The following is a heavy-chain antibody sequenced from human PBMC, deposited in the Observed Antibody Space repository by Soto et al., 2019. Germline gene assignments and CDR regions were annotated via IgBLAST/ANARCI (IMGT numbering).Heavy chain of an antibody. J-gene: IGHJ6*02. CDR3: ARDQGAFYYGSDYYYGMDV. CDR2: INPSGGST. D-gene: IGHD3-10*01. Sequence: ASVKVSCKASGYTFTSCYMHCVRQAPGQGLEWMGIINPSGGSTSYAQKFQGRVTMTRDTSTSTVYMELSSLRSEDTAVYYCARDQGAFYYGSDYYYGMDVWGQGTTVTVSS. CDR1: GYTFTSCY. V-gene: IGHV1-46*01.